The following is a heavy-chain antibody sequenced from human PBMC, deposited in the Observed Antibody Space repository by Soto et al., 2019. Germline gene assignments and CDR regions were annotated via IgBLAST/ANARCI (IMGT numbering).Heavy chain of an antibody. CDR2: INPSGGST. Sequence: WASVKVSCRASGYTFTSYYMHWVRQAPGQGLEWMGIINPSGGSTSYAQKFQGRVTMTRDTSTSTVYMELSSLRSEDTAVYYCARAPMFRGVIRATLHSCGQGTL. V-gene: IGHV1-46*01. J-gene: IGHJ4*02. CDR1: GYTFTSYY. D-gene: IGHD3-10*01. CDR3: ARAPMFRGVIRATLHS.